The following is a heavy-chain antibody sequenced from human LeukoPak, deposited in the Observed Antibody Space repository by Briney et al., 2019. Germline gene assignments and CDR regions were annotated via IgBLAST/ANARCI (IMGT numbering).Heavy chain of an antibody. V-gene: IGHV5-51*01. J-gene: IGHJ5*02. D-gene: IGHD3-22*01. CDR3: ARTYYYDSTHNWFDP. CDR1: GYIFTNYW. CDR2: IYPGDSDT. Sequence: GESLKISCKGSGYIFTNYWIGWVRQMPGKGLEWMGIIYPGDSDTRYSPSFQGQVTISADKSISTAYLQWSSLKASDTAMYYCARTYYYDSTHNWFDPWGQGTLVTVSS.